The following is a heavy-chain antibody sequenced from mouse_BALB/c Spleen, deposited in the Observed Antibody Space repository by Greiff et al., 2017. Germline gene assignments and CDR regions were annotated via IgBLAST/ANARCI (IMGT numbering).Heavy chain of an antibody. CDR2: INPYNDGT. CDR1: GYTFTSYV. Sequence: EVQLQQSGPELVKPGASVKMSCKASGYTFTSYVMHWVKQKPGQGLEWIGYINPYNDGTKYNEKFKGKATLTSDKSSSTAYMELSSLTSEDSAVYYCARGGTYYRYDDYFDYWGQGTTLTVSS. CDR3: ARGGTYYRYDDYFDY. V-gene: IGHV1-14*01. J-gene: IGHJ2*01. D-gene: IGHD2-14*01.